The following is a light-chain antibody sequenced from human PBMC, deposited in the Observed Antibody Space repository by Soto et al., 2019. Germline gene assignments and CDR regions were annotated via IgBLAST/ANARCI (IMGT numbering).Light chain of an antibody. CDR1: SSDLGGYNY. J-gene: IGLJ3*02. CDR3: CSYAGSFTWV. Sequence: QSVLTQHRSVSGSPGQSVTISFSGTSSDLGGYNYVSWYQHHPGKAPKLMIYDVTLRPSGVPDRFSGSKSGNTASLTISGLQAEDEADYYCCSYAGSFTWVFGGGTKLTVL. CDR2: DVT. V-gene: IGLV2-11*01.